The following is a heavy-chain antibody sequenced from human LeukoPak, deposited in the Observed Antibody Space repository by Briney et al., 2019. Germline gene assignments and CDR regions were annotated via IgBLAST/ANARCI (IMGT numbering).Heavy chain of an antibody. J-gene: IGHJ4*02. CDR2: FDPENGEI. V-gene: IGHV1-24*01. Sequence: ASVKVSCTVSGYTLTELSIHWVRQAPGKGLEWMGGFDPENGEIIYAQKFQGRVTMTEDRSGDTAYMQLSSLRSEDTAVYYCSTDAGYCNSTTCSYYFDYWGQGTLVTVSS. D-gene: IGHD3-9*01. CDR3: STDAGYCNSTTCSYYFDY. CDR1: GYTLTELS.